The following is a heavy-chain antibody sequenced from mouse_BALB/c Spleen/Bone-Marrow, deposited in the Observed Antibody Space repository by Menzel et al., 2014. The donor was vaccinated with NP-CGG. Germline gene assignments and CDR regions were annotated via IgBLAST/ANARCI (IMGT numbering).Heavy chain of an antibody. CDR2: ISSGGSYT. Sequence: EVHLVESGGGLVKPGGSLKLSCAASGFTFSSYTMSWVRQTPEKRLEWVATISSGGSYTYYPDSVKGRFTISRDNAKNTLYLQMSSLKSEDTAMYYCTREDTNWDFDYWGHGTTLTVSS. J-gene: IGHJ2*01. CDR3: TREDTNWDFDY. CDR1: GFTFSSYT. V-gene: IGHV5-6-4*01. D-gene: IGHD4-1*01.